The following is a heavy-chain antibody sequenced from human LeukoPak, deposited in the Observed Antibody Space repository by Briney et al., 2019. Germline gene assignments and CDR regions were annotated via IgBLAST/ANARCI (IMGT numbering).Heavy chain of an antibody. Sequence: GGSLRLSCAASGFTFSSYAMSWVRQAPGKGLEWLSYISSSGTTTYYADSVRGRFTISRDKAKNSLYLQMNSLRDEDTAVYYCARGALYSSSWHDYWGQGTLVTVSS. J-gene: IGHJ4*02. CDR3: ARGALYSSSWHDY. V-gene: IGHV3-48*02. CDR1: GFTFSSYA. CDR2: ISSSGTTT. D-gene: IGHD6-13*01.